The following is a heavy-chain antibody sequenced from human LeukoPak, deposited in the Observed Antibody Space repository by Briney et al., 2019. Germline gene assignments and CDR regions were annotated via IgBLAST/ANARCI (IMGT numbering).Heavy chain of an antibody. Sequence: SETLSLTCTVSGGSISSYYWSWLRQPAGKGLEWIGRIYISGSTNYNPSLKSRVTMSVDTSKNQFSLKLSSVTAADTAVYYCARDRGTWNDDGFDYWGQGTLVTVSS. CDR2: IYISGST. CDR3: ARDRGTWNDDGFDY. D-gene: IGHD1-1*01. J-gene: IGHJ4*02. V-gene: IGHV4-4*07. CDR1: GGSISSYY.